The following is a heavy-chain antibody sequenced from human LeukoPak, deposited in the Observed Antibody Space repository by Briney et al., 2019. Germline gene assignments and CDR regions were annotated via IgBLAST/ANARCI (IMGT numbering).Heavy chain of an antibody. D-gene: IGHD6-19*01. CDR2: IYYSGST. CDR1: GGSISSYY. CDR3: ARKPKSHSSGWFFDY. J-gene: IGHJ4*02. Sequence: SETLSLTCTVSGGSISSYYWSWIRQPPGKGLEWIGYIYYSGSTNYNPSLKSRVTISVDTSKNQFSLKLSSVTAADTAVYYCARKPKSHSSGWFFDYWGQGTLVTVSS. V-gene: IGHV4-59*01.